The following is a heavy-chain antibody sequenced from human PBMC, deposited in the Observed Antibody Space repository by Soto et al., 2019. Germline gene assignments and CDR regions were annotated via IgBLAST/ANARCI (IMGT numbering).Heavy chain of an antibody. Sequence: QLQLQESGPGLVKPSETLSLTCTVSGGSISSSSYYWGWIRQPPGKGLEWIGSIYYSGSTYYNPSLKSRVTISVDTSKNQFSLKLSSVTAADTAVYYCARLAEGWGVDYWGQGTLVTVSS. D-gene: IGHD3-16*01. V-gene: IGHV4-39*01. CDR3: ARLAEGWGVDY. CDR1: GGSISSSSYY. J-gene: IGHJ4*02. CDR2: IYYSGST.